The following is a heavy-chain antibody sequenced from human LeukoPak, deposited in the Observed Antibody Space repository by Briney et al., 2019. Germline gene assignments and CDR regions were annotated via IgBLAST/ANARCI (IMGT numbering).Heavy chain of an antibody. D-gene: IGHD4-23*01. V-gene: IGHV4-61*01. CDR3: ARHDYGGNRHFDY. CDR1: GGSVSSGSHY. CDR2: IYYDGST. Sequence: SETLSLTYTVSGGSVSSGSHYWSWVRQPPGKGLEWIGYIYYDGSTNYNPSLKSRVTISVDTSKNQFSLKLSSVTAADTALYYCARHDYGGNRHFDYWGQGTLVTVSS. J-gene: IGHJ4*02.